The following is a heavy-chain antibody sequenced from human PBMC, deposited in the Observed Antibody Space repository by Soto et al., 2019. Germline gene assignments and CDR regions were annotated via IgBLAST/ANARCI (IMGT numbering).Heavy chain of an antibody. D-gene: IGHD3-16*01. V-gene: IGHV4-30-4*01. J-gene: IGHJ6*02. CDR2: IFSSGTT. CDR3: ARVPSPFDYYYAMDV. CDR1: GDSISSDNKY. Sequence: PSETLSLTCTVSGDSISSDNKYWSWIRQPPGKGMEWIGYIFSSGTTYYNPSLKSRLTMSLDASQNQFSLKLNSLTDADTAVYFCARVPSPFDYYYAMDVWGQGTTVTVSS.